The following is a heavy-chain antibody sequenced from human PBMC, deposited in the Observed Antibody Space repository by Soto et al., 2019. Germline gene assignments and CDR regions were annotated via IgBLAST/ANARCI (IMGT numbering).Heavy chain of an antibody. CDR3: ARGSSPFTYYYGSGSYVPYYYDMDV. CDR2: IDYSGST. V-gene: IGHV4-31*03. Sequence: QVQLQESGPGLVKPSQTLSLTCTVSGGSISSGGYYWSWIRQHPGKGLEWIGYIDYSGSTYYNPSVTSRVTISVDTSKNPFSLKLSSVTAADTAVYYCARGSSPFTYYYGSGSYVPYYYDMDVWGKGTTVTVSS. CDR1: GGSISSGGYY. D-gene: IGHD3-10*01. J-gene: IGHJ6*03.